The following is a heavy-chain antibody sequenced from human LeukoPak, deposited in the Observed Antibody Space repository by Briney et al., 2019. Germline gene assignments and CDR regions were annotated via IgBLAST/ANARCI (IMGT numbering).Heavy chain of an antibody. J-gene: IGHJ5*02. Sequence: SVKVSCKAPGGTFSSYAISWVRQAPGQGLEWMGGIIPIFGTANYAQKFQGRVTITTDESTSTAYMELSSLRSEDTAVYYCAREVYYDSSGYSRDRENWFDPWGQGTLVTVSS. V-gene: IGHV1-69*05. D-gene: IGHD3-22*01. CDR3: AREVYYDSSGYSRDRENWFDP. CDR1: GGTFSSYA. CDR2: IIPIFGTA.